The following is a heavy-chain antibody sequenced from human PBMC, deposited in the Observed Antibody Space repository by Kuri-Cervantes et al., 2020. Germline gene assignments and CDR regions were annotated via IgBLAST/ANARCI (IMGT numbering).Heavy chain of an antibody. J-gene: IGHJ4*02. CDR1: GFTFSSYS. Sequence: GGYLRLSCAASGFTFSSYSMNWVRQAPGKGLEWVSYISSSSSTIYYADSVKGRFTISRDNAKNSLYLQMNSLRDEDTAVYYCARDRPYYYDSSGYWDYWGQGTLVTVSS. CDR3: ARDRPYYYDSSGYWDY. V-gene: IGHV3-48*02. CDR2: ISSSSSTI. D-gene: IGHD3-22*01.